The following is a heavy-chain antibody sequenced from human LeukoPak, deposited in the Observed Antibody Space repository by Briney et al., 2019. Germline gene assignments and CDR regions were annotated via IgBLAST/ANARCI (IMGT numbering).Heavy chain of an antibody. Sequence: SETLSLTCAVYGGSFSGYYWSWIRQPPGKGLEWIGRIYTSGSTNYNPSLKSRVTISVDTSKNQFSLKLSSVTAADTAVYYCARDKGGAVPSSHAFDIWGQGTMVTVSS. J-gene: IGHJ3*02. CDR3: ARDKGGAVPSSHAFDI. CDR1: GGSFSGYY. V-gene: IGHV4-59*10. CDR2: IYTSGST. D-gene: IGHD6-19*01.